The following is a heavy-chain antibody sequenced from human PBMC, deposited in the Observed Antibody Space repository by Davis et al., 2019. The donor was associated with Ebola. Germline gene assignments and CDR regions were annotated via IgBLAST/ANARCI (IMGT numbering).Heavy chain of an antibody. Sequence: PSETLSLTCTASGGSFDSGGFYWSWIRQLPGKGLEWIGYVYYSGATYHNPSLTGRVTLSLDTSENRFSLRLKSVTAADTAVYYCAGGPGIPASIDHWGQGTLVTVSS. CDR1: GGSFDSGGFY. CDR2: VYYSGAT. J-gene: IGHJ4*02. V-gene: IGHV4-31*03. D-gene: IGHD1-1*01. CDR3: AGGPGIPASIDH.